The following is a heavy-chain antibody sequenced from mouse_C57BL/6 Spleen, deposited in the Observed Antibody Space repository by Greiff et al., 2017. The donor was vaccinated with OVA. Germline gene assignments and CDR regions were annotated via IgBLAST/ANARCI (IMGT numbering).Heavy chain of an antibody. CDR2: IDPSDSET. V-gene: IGHV1-52*01. CDR3: ARRRIYPAGYFDV. J-gene: IGHJ1*03. Sequence: QVQLQQPGAELVRPGSSVKLSCKASGYTFTSYWMHWVKQRPIQGLEWIGNIDPSDSETHYNQKFKDKATLTVDKSSSTAYMQLSSLTSEDSAVYYCARRRIYPAGYFDVWGTGTTVTVSS. CDR1: GYTFTSYW. D-gene: IGHD1-1*01.